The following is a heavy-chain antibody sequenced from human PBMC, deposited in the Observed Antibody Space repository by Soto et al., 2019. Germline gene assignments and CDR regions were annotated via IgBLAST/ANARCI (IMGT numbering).Heavy chain of an antibody. CDR3: ASAGDCTKRVCPWYTSMDV. Sequence: VQLLQSGAEVTKPGPSVKVSCKASGYTFTSYGTTWLRQSPGNGLEWMGWISAYNGNTNDAQKLQGRVTMTTDTNTITAYMVMRSSRSDGTAVEYCASAGDCTKRVCPWYTSMDVWLKGPTVTVSS. CDR2: ISAYNGNT. D-gene: IGHD2-8*01. J-gene: IGHJ6*04. CDR1: GYTFTSYG. V-gene: IGHV1-18*01.